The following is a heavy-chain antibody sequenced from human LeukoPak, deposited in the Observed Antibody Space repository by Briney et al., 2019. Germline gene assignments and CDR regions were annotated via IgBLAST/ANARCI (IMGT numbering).Heavy chain of an antibody. CDR2: INAGNGNT. Sequence: GASVKVSCKASGYTFTSYAIHWVRQAPGQSLEWMGWINAGNGNTKYSQNFQDRVTITRDTSASTAYMELSSLRSEDTAVYYCARYTAMVNSDYWGQGTLVTVSS. V-gene: IGHV1-3*01. D-gene: IGHD5-18*01. CDR3: ARYTAMVNSDY. J-gene: IGHJ4*02. CDR1: GYTFTSYA.